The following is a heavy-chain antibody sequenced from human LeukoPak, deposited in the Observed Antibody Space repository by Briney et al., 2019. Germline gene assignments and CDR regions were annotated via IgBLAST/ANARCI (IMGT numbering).Heavy chain of an antibody. D-gene: IGHD3-16*01. Sequence: SETLSLTCIVSGGSIISSTYFWGWIRQPPGKGLEWIGSVYYSGATYYNPSLKSRVTISADTSKNQFSLKLTSVTAADTAVYYCASLTYSARDYWGQGTLGTVSS. CDR1: GGSIISSTYF. V-gene: IGHV4-39*01. CDR2: VYYSGAT. CDR3: ASLTYSARDY. J-gene: IGHJ4*02.